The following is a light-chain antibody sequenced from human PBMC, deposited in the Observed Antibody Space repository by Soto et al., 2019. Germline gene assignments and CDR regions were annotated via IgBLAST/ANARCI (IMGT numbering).Light chain of an antibody. Sequence: EIVLTQSPATLSLSPGERATLSCRASQSVSSYLAWYQQKPGQAPRLLIYDASNRATGIPARFSGSGSGTDFTLTISSLEPEDFAFYYCQQRSNWPTFGQGTKVEFK. CDR2: DAS. J-gene: IGKJ1*01. CDR1: QSVSSY. CDR3: QQRSNWPT. V-gene: IGKV3-11*01.